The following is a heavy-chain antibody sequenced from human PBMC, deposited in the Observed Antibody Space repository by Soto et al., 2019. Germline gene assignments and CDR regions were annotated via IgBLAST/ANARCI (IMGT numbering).Heavy chain of an antibody. V-gene: IGHV4-59*01. D-gene: IGHD4-17*01. Sequence: SETLSLTCTVPGASISRYYWSWIRQSPGKGLEWIGYLYNTGSTIYNPSLKSRVTISVDTSKNQFSLKMNSVTAADTAVYYCARVATVTTWEDQWGQGTLVT. CDR2: LYNTGST. CDR3: ARVATVTTWEDQ. CDR1: GASISRYY. J-gene: IGHJ4*02.